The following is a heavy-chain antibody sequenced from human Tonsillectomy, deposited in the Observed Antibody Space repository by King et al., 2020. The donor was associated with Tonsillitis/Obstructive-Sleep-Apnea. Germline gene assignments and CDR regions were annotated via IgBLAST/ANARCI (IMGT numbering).Heavy chain of an antibody. CDR1: GYSFSNHW. D-gene: IGHD3-22*01. CDR3: ARDSRSVVDNWYFDL. J-gene: IGHJ2*01. CDR2: IYPDDSDS. Sequence: VQLVESGAEVKKPGESLKTSCQGSGYSFSNHWIGWVRQLPGKGLEWMGIIYPDDSDSRYSPSFQGQVTFSADKSINTVYLQWSNLKTSDTAIYFCARDSRSVVDNWYFDLWGRGTLVTVSS. V-gene: IGHV5-51*03.